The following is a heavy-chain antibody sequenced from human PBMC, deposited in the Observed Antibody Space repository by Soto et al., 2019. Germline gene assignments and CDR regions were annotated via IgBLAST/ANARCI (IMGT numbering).Heavy chain of an antibody. CDR3: ARELGYCSSSSCWSDD. J-gene: IGHJ4*02. V-gene: IGHV3-7*04. CDR2: IKQDGSET. D-gene: IGHD2-2*01. Sequence: GGSLRLSCASSGFTFNNYWMTLVRQAPGKGLEWVANIKQDGSETYYVDSVEGRFTISRDNAKNSVYLQMNSLRVEDTAVYYCARELGYCSSSSCWSDDWGQGTLVTVSS. CDR1: GFTFNNYW.